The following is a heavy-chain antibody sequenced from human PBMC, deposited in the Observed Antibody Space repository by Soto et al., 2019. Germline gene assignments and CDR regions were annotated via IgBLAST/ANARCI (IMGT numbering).Heavy chain of an antibody. CDR1: GFTVSSNY. V-gene: IGHV3-53*02. CDR3: AREIAAAGYYYYGMDV. Sequence: EVQLVETGGGLIQPGGSLRLSCAASGFTVSSNYMSWVRQAPGKGLEWVSVIYSGGSTYYADSVKGRFTISRDNSKNTLYLQMNCLRAEDTAVYYCAREIAAAGYYYYGMDVWGQGTTVTVSS. D-gene: IGHD6-13*01. J-gene: IGHJ6*02. CDR2: IYSGGST.